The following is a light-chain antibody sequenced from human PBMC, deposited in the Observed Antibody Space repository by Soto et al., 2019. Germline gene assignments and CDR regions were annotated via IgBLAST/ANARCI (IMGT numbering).Light chain of an antibody. CDR1: QSVSSSY. J-gene: IGKJ1*01. V-gene: IGKV3-20*01. Sequence: EIVLTQSPGTLSLSPGEGVTLSCRASQSVSSSYLAGYQQKPGQATRLLIYGASSRATGIPDRFSGSGSGTDFTLAISRLGLEDFAVYYCQQYGSSWTFGQGTKVDIK. CDR3: QQYGSSWT. CDR2: GAS.